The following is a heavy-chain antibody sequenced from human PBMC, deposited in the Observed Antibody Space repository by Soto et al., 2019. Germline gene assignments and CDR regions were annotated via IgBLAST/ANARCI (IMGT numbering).Heavy chain of an antibody. V-gene: IGHV4-59*01. CDR3: TRDNGRENYYDSSGYWYYFDY. J-gene: IGHJ4*02. CDR1: GGSISSYY. Sequence: SETLSLTCTVSGGSISSYYWSWIRQPPGKGLEWIGYIYYSGSTNYNPSLKSRVTISVDTSKNQFSLKLSSVTAADTAVYYCTRDNGRENYYDSSGYWYYFDYWGQGTLVTVSS. CDR2: IYYSGST. D-gene: IGHD3-22*01.